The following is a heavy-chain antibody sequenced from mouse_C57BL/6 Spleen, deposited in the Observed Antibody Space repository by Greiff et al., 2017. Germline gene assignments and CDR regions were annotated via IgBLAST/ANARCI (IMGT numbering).Heavy chain of an antibody. J-gene: IGHJ1*03. CDR3: ATGGNYYGSSLYWYFDV. Sequence: QVQLQQPGAELVKPGASVKLSCKASGYTFTSYWMQWVKQRPGQGLEWIGEIDPSDSYTNYNQKFKGKATLTVDKSSCTAYMQLSSLTSEDSAVSYCATGGNYYGSSLYWYFDVWGTGTTVSV. CDR1: GYTFTSYW. CDR2: IDPSDSYT. D-gene: IGHD1-1*01. V-gene: IGHV1-50*01.